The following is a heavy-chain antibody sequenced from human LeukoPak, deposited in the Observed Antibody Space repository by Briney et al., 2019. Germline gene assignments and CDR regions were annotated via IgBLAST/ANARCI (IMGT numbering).Heavy chain of an antibody. CDR3: ARGGTHTSGYSYLLA. CDR1: GFTFTDHY. V-gene: IGHV3-72*01. J-gene: IGHJ4*02. Sequence: HTGGSLRPSCAASGFTFTDHYMDWVRQAPGKGLEWVGRTRNKATSYTTTYAASVKGRFTISRDDSKNSIYLQMNSLKTKDTAVYYCARGGTHTSGYSYLLAWGQGTLVTVSS. CDR2: TRNKATSYTT. D-gene: IGHD5-18*01.